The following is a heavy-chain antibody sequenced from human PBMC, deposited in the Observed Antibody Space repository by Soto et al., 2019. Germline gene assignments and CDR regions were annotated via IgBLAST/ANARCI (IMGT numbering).Heavy chain of an antibody. CDR2: ISSSSSSI. CDR3: ARDRGTVTDFEY. Sequence: EVQLVESGGGLVQRGGSLRLSCAASGFTFSHYTMNWVRQAPGRGLEWISYISSSSSSIYYADSVKGRFTISRDDAKNSLYLQMNSLRDEDTAVYYCARDRGTVTDFEYWGQGTQVTVSS. J-gene: IGHJ4*02. V-gene: IGHV3-48*02. D-gene: IGHD4-17*01. CDR1: GFTFSHYT.